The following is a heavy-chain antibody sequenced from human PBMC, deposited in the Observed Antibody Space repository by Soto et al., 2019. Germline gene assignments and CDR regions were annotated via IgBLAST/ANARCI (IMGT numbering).Heavy chain of an antibody. CDR1: GFTFSSYA. Sequence: EVQLLESGGGLVQPGGSLRLSCAASGFTFSSYAMSWVRQAPGKGLEWVSAISGSGGSTYYADSVKGRFTISRDNSKNTLYLQMNSLRAEDTAVYYCAPLGGGFWELQIDYWGQGTLVTVSS. J-gene: IGHJ4*02. V-gene: IGHV3-23*01. CDR3: APLGGGFWELQIDY. CDR2: ISGSGGST. D-gene: IGHD3-10*01.